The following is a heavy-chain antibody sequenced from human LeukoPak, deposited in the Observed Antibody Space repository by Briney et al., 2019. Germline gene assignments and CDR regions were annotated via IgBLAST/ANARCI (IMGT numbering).Heavy chain of an antibody. CDR3: ARNTSGFKLGDAFDI. V-gene: IGHV3-23*01. D-gene: IGHD3-22*01. CDR2: ISGSAYST. Sequence: SGGSLRPSCAASGFTFSSYAMTWVRQAPGKGLEWISAISGSAYSTSYADSVKGRFTISRDNAKDTLYLQMNSLRAEDTAIYYCARNTSGFKLGDAFDIWGQGTMVTVSS. J-gene: IGHJ3*02. CDR1: GFTFSSYA.